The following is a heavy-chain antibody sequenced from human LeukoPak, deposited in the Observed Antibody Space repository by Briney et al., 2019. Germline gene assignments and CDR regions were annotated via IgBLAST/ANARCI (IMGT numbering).Heavy chain of an antibody. J-gene: IGHJ2*01. D-gene: IGHD3-16*02. CDR3: ARSTYDYVWGSYRYDWYFDL. Sequence: GGSLRLSCAASGFTFSDYYMSWIRQAPGKGLEWVSYISSSGSTIYYADSVKGRFTISRDNAKKSLYLQMNSLRAEDTAMYYCARSTYDYVWGSYRYDWYFDLWGRGTLVTVSS. CDR1: GFTFSDYY. V-gene: IGHV3-11*04. CDR2: ISSSGSTI.